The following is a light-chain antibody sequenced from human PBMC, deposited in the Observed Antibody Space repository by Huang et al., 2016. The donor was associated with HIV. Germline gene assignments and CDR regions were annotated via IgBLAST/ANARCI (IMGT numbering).Light chain of an antibody. CDR2: GAS. CDR1: QSISNN. J-gene: IGKJ2*01. V-gene: IGKV3-15*01. CDR3: QQYHNWPPYT. Sequence: EILLTQSPATLSVSPGERVTLSCRASQSISNNLAGYQQKPGQAPRLLIYGASTRATAIPARFSGSASGTAFTLTISSRQSEDFAVYYCQQYHNWPPYTFGQGTKLEIK.